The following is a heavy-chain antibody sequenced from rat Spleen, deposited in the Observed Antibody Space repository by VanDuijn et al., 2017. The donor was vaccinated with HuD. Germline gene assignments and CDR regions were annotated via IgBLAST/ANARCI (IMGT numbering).Heavy chain of an antibody. J-gene: IGHJ4*01. CDR3: ARKVCYSGGPSYVMDA. CDR2: ISTGGGNT. Sequence: EVQLVESDGGLVQPGRSLKLSCAASGFTFSNYDMAWVRQAPTKGLEWVASISTGGGNTYYRDSVKGRFTISRDNAKSTLYLQMDSLRSEDTATYYCARKVCYSGGPSYVMDAWGQGASVTVSS. V-gene: IGHV5S23*01. CDR1: GFTFSNYD. D-gene: IGHD1-1*01.